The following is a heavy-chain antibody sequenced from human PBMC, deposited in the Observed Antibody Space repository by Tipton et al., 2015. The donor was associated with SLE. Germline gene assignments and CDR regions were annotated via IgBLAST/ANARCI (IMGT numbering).Heavy chain of an antibody. CDR3: TTDRHSSSWGYYYYYMDV. Sequence: SLRLSCAASRFTFSSYKMNWVRQAPGKGLEWVSYISSSGSTIYYADSVKGRFTISRDNAKNSQYLQMNSLKTEDTAVYYCTTDRHSSSWGYYYYYMDVWGKGTTVTVSS. J-gene: IGHJ6*03. D-gene: IGHD6-13*01. CDR1: RFTFSSYK. CDR2: ISSSGSTI. V-gene: IGHV3-48*03.